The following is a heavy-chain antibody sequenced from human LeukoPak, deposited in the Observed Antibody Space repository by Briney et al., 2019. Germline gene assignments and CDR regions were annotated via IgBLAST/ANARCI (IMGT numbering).Heavy chain of an antibody. D-gene: IGHD2-2*01. CDR3: ATDKQTLGYCSSTSCYGGLRY. J-gene: IGHJ4*02. Sequence: ASVKVSCKASGYTFTSYDINWVRQATGQGLEWMGWMNPNSGNTGYAQKFQGRVTMTEDTSTDTAYMELSSLRSEDTAVYYCATDKQTLGYCSSTSCYGGLRYWGQGTLVTVSS. CDR1: GYTFTSYD. CDR2: MNPNSGNT. V-gene: IGHV1-8*02.